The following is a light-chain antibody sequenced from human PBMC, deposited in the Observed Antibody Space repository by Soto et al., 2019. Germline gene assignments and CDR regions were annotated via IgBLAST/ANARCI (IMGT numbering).Light chain of an antibody. Sequence: DIQMTQSPSSLSAAVGDRVTITCRASQTVTNYLYWYHQQPGKAPKLLIHSTSTLRTEVPSRFSGSGSGTDFTLTINSLQPEDFGTYYCQQSYSFPRTFDQGTKVAI. CDR2: STS. V-gene: IGKV1-39*01. CDR3: QQSYSFPRT. CDR1: QTVTNY. J-gene: IGKJ1*01.